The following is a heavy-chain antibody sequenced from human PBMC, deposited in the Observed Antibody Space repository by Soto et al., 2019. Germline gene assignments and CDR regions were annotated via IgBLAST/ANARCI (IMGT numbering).Heavy chain of an antibody. V-gene: IGHV3-9*01. J-gene: IGHJ4*02. CDR1: GFTFDDYA. Sequence: EVQLVESGGGLVQPGRSLRLSCAASGFTFDDYAMHWVRRAPGKGLEWVSGISWNSGSIGYADSVKGRFTISRDNAKNSLYLQMNGLRAEDTALYYCAKGGQLLTEGGGYWGQGTLVTVSS. CDR2: ISWNSGSI. D-gene: IGHD2-2*01. CDR3: AKGGQLLTEGGGY.